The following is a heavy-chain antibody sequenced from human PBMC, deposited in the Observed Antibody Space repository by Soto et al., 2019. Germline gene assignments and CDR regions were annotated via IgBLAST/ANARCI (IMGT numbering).Heavy chain of an antibody. CDR3: AREYTAWPLAYGLDV. CDR2: ISSRSDI. Sequence: LRLSCVGSGFTFSNFSINWVRHAPGKGLEWVSSISSRSDIYYADSVKGRFTISRDNAKNSVSLQMNSLRAEDTAVYYCAREYTAWPLAYGLDVWGQGTTVTVSS. D-gene: IGHD2-2*02. J-gene: IGHJ6*02. CDR1: GFTFSNFS. V-gene: IGHV3-21*01.